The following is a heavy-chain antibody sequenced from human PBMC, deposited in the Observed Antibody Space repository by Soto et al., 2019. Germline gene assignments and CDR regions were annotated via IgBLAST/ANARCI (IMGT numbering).Heavy chain of an antibody. CDR2: TYYWSRWYN. V-gene: IGHV6-1*01. J-gene: IGHJ4*02. Sequence: SQTLSLTCGISGDSVASNSATWNWIRPSPSRGLEWLGRTYYWSRWYNDYAASVKSRISVNPNTSKNQFSLQLNPLTPEDTAAYFCARGGKIAAGGIDYWGQGILVTVSS. D-gene: IGHD6-13*01. CDR3: ARGGKIAAGGIDY. CDR1: GDSVASNSAT.